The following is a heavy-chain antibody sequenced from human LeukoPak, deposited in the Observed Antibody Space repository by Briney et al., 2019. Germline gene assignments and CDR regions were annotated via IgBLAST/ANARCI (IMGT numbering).Heavy chain of an antibody. V-gene: IGHV3-33*06. CDR3: AEDFYSSTSGGSVF. D-gene: IGHD3-16*01. CDR1: GFSFSSYG. Sequence: GGSLRLSCAASGFSFSSYGMHWVRQAPGKGLEWVAIIWHDGSTTFYADSVKGRFTISRDNSKTTVYLQMNSLRAEDTAVYYCAEDFYSSTSGGSVFWGQGTVVTVSS. J-gene: IGHJ1*01. CDR2: IWHDGSTT.